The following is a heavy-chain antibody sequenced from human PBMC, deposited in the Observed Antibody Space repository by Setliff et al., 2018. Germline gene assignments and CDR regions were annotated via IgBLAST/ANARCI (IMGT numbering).Heavy chain of an antibody. CDR3: AKGQFSYCGGDCLDAFDI. CDR1: GGTFSSYA. V-gene: IGHV1-69*05. CDR2: IIPIFGTA. J-gene: IGHJ3*02. D-gene: IGHD2-21*01. Sequence: ASVKVSCKASGGTFSSYAISWVRQAPGQGLEWMGGIIPIFGTANYAQKFQGRVTMTTDTSTSTAYMELRSLRSDDTAVYYCAKGQFSYCGGDCLDAFDIWGQGTMVTVSS.